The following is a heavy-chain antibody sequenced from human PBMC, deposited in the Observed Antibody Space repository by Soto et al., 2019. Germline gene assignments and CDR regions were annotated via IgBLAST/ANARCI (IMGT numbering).Heavy chain of an antibody. D-gene: IGHD2-2*01. CDR2: ISSSSSYI. J-gene: IGHJ6*02. CDR3: ASAPAGQYGMDV. Sequence: GGSLRLSCAASGFTFSSYSMNWVRQAPGKGLEWVSSISSSSSYIYYADSVKGRFTISRDNAKNSLYLQMNRLRAEDTAVYYCASAPAGQYGMDVWGQGTTVTVSS. V-gene: IGHV3-21*01. CDR1: GFTFSSYS.